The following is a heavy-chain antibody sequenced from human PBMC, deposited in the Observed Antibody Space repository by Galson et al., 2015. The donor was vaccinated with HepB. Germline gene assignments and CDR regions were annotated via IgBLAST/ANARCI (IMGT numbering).Heavy chain of an antibody. D-gene: IGHD3-3*01. CDR3: TRDGVFSTSRRYSFYYCMDV. J-gene: IGHJ6*03. CDR1: GFIFGDYG. V-gene: IGHV3-49*03. Sequence: LRLSCAASGFIFGDYGMSWFRQAPGKGLEWVGFIRTKVYGGTSEYAASVKGRFTISRDDSKSIAYLQMRSLKAEDTAVYYCTRDGVFSTSRRYSFYYCMDVWGKGTTVTVSS. CDR2: IRTKVYGGTS.